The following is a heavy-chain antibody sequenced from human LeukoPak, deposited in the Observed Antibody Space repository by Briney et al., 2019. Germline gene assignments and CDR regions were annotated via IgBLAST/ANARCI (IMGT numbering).Heavy chain of an antibody. CDR1: GYSFTSYW. CDR2: IYPGDSDT. D-gene: IGHD3-3*01. V-gene: IGHV5-51*01. Sequence: GESLKISCKGSGYSFTSYWIGWVRQMPGKGLEGMGIIYPGDSDTRYSPAFQGQVTISADQSSSTAYLQWSSLKASDTAMYYCARCAVNYDFWSGYYQAWTYYFDYWGQGTLVTVSS. J-gene: IGHJ4*02. CDR3: ARCAVNYDFWSGYYQAWTYYFDY.